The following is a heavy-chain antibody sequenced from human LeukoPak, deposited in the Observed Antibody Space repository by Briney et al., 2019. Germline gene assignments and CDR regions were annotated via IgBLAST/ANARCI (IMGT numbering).Heavy chain of an antibody. CDR2: IYYSGST. V-gene: IGHV4-30-4*08. Sequence: SETLSLTCTVSGGSISSGDYYWSWIRQPPGKGLEWIGYIYYSGSTYYNPSLKSRVTISVDTSKNQFSLKLSSMTAADTAVYYCARDNDSGSYYSWGQGILVTVSS. CDR3: ARDNDSGSYYS. J-gene: IGHJ5*02. CDR1: GGSISSGDYY. D-gene: IGHD3-10*01.